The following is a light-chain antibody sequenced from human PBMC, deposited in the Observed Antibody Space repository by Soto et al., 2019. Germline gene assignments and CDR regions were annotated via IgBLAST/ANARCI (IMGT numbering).Light chain of an antibody. Sequence: DIVMTQSPDSLAASLGERATINCKSTQSVLYSSNNKNYLAWYLQKPGQPPKLLIYWASTRESGVPDRFSGSGSGTDFTLTISSLQAEDVAVYYCQQYYSTLITFGQGTRLEIK. V-gene: IGKV4-1*01. CDR2: WAS. J-gene: IGKJ5*01. CDR3: QQYYSTLIT. CDR1: QSVLYSSNNKNY.